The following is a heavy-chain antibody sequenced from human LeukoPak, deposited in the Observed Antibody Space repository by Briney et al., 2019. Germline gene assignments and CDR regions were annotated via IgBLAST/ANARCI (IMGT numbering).Heavy chain of an antibody. CDR3: VREAGYCAPVCVKSNWFDP. J-gene: IGHJ5*02. D-gene: IGHD2-15*01. Sequence: GGSLRLSCAASEFPFSSHAMSWVRQPPGKGLEWVAAISNGKTYYADSVRGRFAISGDDSTNTVYLHMNSLRDEDTALYHCVREAGYCAPVCVKSNWFDPWGQGTLVTVSS. CDR1: EFPFSSHA. CDR2: ISNGKT. V-gene: IGHV3-23*01.